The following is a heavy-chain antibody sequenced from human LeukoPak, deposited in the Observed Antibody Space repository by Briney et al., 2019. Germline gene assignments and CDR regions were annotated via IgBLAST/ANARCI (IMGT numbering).Heavy chain of an antibody. CDR3: ARRAGAYSHPYDY. CDR2: FYPTGT. D-gene: IGHD4/OR15-4a*01. Sequence: SETLSLTCTVSGVSITSGNYYWNWIRQPAGKGLEWIGHFYPTGTNYNPSLKSRVTISADTSKNQVSLQVTSVTAADTAVYYCARRAGAYSHPYDYWGQGTLVTVSS. CDR1: GVSITSGNYY. V-gene: IGHV4-61*09. J-gene: IGHJ4*02.